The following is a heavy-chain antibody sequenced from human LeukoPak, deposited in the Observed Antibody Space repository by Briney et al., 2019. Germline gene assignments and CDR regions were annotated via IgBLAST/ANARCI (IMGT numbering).Heavy chain of an antibody. D-gene: IGHD3-3*01. CDR3: ARGSVLRHFNY. J-gene: IGHJ4*02. Sequence: SETLSLTCTVSGGSISSSSYYWGWIRQPPGKGREWIGSIYYSGSTYYNPSLKSRVTISVDTSKNQFSLKLSSVTAADTAVYYCARGSVLRHFNYWGQGTLVTVSS. V-gene: IGHV4-39*01. CDR2: IYYSGST. CDR1: GGSISSSSYY.